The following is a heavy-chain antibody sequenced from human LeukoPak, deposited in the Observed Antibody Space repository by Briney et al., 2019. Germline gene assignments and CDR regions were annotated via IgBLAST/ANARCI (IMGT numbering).Heavy chain of an antibody. V-gene: IGHV3-23*01. Sequence: GGSLRLSCAASGFTFSSYAMSWVRQAPGKGLEWVSAISGSGGSTYYADSVKGRFTISRDNSKNTLYLQMNSLRAEDTAVYYCAKDLRRGYRNWNDGGWFDPWGQGTLVTVSS. D-gene: IGHD1-1*01. CDR1: GFTFSSYA. CDR3: AKDLRRGYRNWNDGGWFDP. CDR2: ISGSGGST. J-gene: IGHJ5*02.